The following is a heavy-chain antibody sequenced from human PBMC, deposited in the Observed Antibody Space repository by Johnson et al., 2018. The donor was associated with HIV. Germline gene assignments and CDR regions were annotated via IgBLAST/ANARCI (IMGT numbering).Heavy chain of an antibody. Sequence: QVQLVESGGGLVKPGGSLRLSCVASGFTFSDYYMSWIRQAPGKGLEWISYISSSDSTIYSADSVQGRFTISRDNAKKSLYMQMNSLRADDTAMYYCARSKACRGGSCPYCFDFWGQGTVVIVSS. J-gene: IGHJ3*01. CDR2: ISSSDSTI. CDR1: GFTFSDYY. D-gene: IGHD2-15*01. CDR3: ARSKACRGGSCPYCFDF. V-gene: IGHV3-11*04.